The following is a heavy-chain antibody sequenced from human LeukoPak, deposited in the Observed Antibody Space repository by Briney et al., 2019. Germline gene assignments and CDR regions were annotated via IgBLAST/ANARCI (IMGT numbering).Heavy chain of an antibody. Sequence: ASVKVSCKASGYTFTTYYIHWVRQAPGQGLEWMGIINPSGGSTTYAQAFQGRVTMTRDTSTSTAYMGLSSLRSEDTAVYYCARVPGIAVAGTGYWGQGTLVTVSS. J-gene: IGHJ4*02. CDR2: INPSGGST. V-gene: IGHV1-46*01. CDR1: GYTFTTYY. D-gene: IGHD6-19*01. CDR3: ARVPGIAVAGTGY.